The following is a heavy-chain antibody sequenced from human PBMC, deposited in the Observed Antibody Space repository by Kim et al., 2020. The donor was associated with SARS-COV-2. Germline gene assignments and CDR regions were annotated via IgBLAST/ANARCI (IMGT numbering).Heavy chain of an antibody. Sequence: SETLSLTCTVSGGSIRSSSYYWGWIRQPPGKGLEWIGSMFYSGSTYYNPSLKSRVTISVDTSKNQFSLKLSSVTAADTAVYYCSRQNYDILTGLDWYFDLWGRGTLVTVSS. CDR2: MFYSGST. CDR1: GGSIRSSSYY. J-gene: IGHJ2*01. D-gene: IGHD3-9*01. CDR3: SRQNYDILTGLDWYFDL. V-gene: IGHV4-39*01.